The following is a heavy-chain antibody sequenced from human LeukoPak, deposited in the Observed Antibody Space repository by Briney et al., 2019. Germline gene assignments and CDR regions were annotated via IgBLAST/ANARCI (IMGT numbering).Heavy chain of an antibody. D-gene: IGHD2-21*02. CDR2: IIPILGIA. Sequence: SVKVSCKASGGTFSSYAISWVRQAPGQGLEWMGRIIPILGIANYAQKFQGRVTITADKSTSTAYMELSSLRSEDTAVYYCARDENCGGGCYSRLGGFFDYWGQGTLVTVSS. CDR3: ARDENCGGGCYSRLGGFFDY. V-gene: IGHV1-69*04. J-gene: IGHJ4*02. CDR1: GGTFSSYA.